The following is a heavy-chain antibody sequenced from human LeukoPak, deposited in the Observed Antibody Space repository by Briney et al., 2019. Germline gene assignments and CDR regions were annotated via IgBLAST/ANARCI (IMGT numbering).Heavy chain of an antibody. CDR3: ARLRDGYNAFDY. Sequence: ASVKVSCKASGYTFTGYYTHWVRQAPGQGLEWMGWINPNSGGTNYAQKFQGRVTMTRDTSISTAYMELSRLRSDDTAVYYCARLRDGYNAFDYWGQGTLVTVSS. V-gene: IGHV1-2*02. CDR1: GYTFTGYY. CDR2: INPNSGGT. J-gene: IGHJ4*02. D-gene: IGHD5-24*01.